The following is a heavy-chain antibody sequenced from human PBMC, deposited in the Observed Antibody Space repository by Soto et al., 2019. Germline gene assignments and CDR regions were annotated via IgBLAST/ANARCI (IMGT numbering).Heavy chain of an antibody. Sequence: PGGSLRLSCAASGFTFSSYAMSWVRQAPGKGLEWVSAISGSGGSTYYADSVKGRFTISRDNSKNTLCLQMNSLRAEDTAVYYCAKVPIDDFFYHYCYMDVWGKGTTVTVSS. CDR3: AKVPIDDFFYHYCYMDV. V-gene: IGHV3-23*01. J-gene: IGHJ6*03. CDR2: ISGSGGST. D-gene: IGHD3-3*01. CDR1: GFTFSSYA.